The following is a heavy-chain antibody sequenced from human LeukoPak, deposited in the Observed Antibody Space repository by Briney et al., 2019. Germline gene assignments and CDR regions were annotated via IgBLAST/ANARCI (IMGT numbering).Heavy chain of an antibody. J-gene: IGHJ6*03. CDR1: GYTFTGYY. Sequence: ASVKVSCKASGYTFTGYYMHWVRQAPGQGLEWMGWINPNSGGTNYAQKFQGRVTMTRDTSISTAYMELSRLRSDDTAVYYCARDPLVVVAATKYYYCYMDVWGKGTTVTVSS. CDR3: ARDPLVVVAATKYYYCYMDV. CDR2: INPNSGGT. D-gene: IGHD2-15*01. V-gene: IGHV1-2*02.